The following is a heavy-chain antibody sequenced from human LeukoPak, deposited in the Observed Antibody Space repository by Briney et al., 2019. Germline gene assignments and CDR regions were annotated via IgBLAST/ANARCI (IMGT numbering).Heavy chain of an antibody. CDR1: GYTFTSYG. Sequence: ASVKVSCKASGYTFTSYGISWVRQAPGQGLEWMGWISAYNGNTNYAQKLQGRVTMTTDTSTSTAYMELRSLRSDDTAVYYCARVRSLGIAAALADYWGQGTLVTVSS. V-gene: IGHV1-18*01. J-gene: IGHJ4*02. CDR3: ARVRSLGIAAALADY. D-gene: IGHD6-13*01. CDR2: ISAYNGNT.